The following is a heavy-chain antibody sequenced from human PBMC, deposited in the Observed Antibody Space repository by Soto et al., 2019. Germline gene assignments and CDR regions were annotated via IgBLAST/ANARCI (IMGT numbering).Heavy chain of an antibody. J-gene: IGHJ6*03. CDR1: GFTFSSYS. V-gene: IGHV3-48*01. CDR3: ARDKHDFWSGYARYYYYMDV. Sequence: EVQLVESGGGLVQPGGSLRLSCAASGFTFSSYSMNWVRQAPGKGLEWVSYISSSSSTIYYADSVKGRFTISRDNAKNSLYLQMNSLRAEDTAVYYCARDKHDFWSGYARYYYYMDVWGKGTTVTVSS. D-gene: IGHD3-3*01. CDR2: ISSSSSTI.